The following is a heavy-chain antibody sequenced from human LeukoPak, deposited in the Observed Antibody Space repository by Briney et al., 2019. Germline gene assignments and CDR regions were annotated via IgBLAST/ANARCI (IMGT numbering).Heavy chain of an antibody. CDR3: ASALWSGFGWFDP. CDR1: GGSISSSGYY. J-gene: IGHJ5*02. D-gene: IGHD3-3*01. Sequence: SETLSLTCTVSGGSISSSGYYWAWIRQPPGKGLEWMGSIYYSGSAYYNPSLKSRVTISIDTSKNQFSLKVISVTAADTAVYYCASALWSGFGWFDPWGQGILVTVSS. CDR2: IYYSGSA. V-gene: IGHV4-39*01.